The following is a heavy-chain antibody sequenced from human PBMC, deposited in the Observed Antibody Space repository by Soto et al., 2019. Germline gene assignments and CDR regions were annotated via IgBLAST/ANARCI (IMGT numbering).Heavy chain of an antibody. J-gene: IGHJ4*02. CDR3: ARDSSGWYRH. CDR2: IIPIFGTA. CDR1: GGTFSSYA. V-gene: IGHV1-69*13. Sequence: VASVKVSCKASGGTFSSYAISWVRQAPGQGLEWMGGIIPIFGTANYAQKFQGRVTITADESTSTAYMELSSLRSEDTAVYYCARDSSGWYRHWGQGTLVTVSS. D-gene: IGHD6-19*01.